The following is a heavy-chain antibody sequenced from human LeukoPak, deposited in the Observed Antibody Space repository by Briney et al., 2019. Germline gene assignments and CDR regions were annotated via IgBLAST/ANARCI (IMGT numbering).Heavy chain of an antibody. J-gene: IGHJ4*02. V-gene: IGHV3-30*03. CDR2: ISYDGSNK. CDR1: GFTFSSYG. Sequence: PGGSLRLSCAASGFTFSSYGMHWVRQAPGKGLEWVAVISYDGSNKYYADSVKGRFTISRDNSKNTLYLQMNSLRAEDTAVYYCARDNSNSGNDYWGQGTLVTVSS. D-gene: IGHD2/OR15-2a*01. CDR3: ARDNSNSGNDY.